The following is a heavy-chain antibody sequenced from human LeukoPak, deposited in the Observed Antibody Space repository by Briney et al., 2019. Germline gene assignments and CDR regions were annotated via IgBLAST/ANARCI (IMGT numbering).Heavy chain of an antibody. V-gene: IGHV3-30*02. CDR3: TNFDY. J-gene: IGHJ4*02. CDR1: GLTFSSSD. Sequence: GGALRLSCTASGLTFSSSDMHWVRQAPGKGLDWVSLINHDGTNTYYADSVKGRFTISRDNSQNTLYLQMNSLRGEDTAVYYCTNFDYWGQGTLVTVSS. CDR2: INHDGTNT.